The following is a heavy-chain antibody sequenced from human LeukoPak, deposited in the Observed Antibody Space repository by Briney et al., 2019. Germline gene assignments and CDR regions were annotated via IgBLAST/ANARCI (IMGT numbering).Heavy chain of an antibody. CDR2: ISAYNGNT. D-gene: IGHD3-22*01. V-gene: IGHV1-18*01. J-gene: IGHJ4*02. Sequence: ASVRVSCKASGYTFTSYGISWVRQAPGQGLEWMGWISAYNGNTNYAQKLQGRVTMTTDTSTSTAYMELRSLRSDDTAVYYCARVDDSSGYSPSFDYWGQGTLVTVSS. CDR3: ARVDDSSGYSPSFDY. CDR1: GYTFTSYG.